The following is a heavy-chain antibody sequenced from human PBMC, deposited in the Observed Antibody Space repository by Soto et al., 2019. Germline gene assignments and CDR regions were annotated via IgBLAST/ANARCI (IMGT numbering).Heavy chain of an antibody. CDR1: GAFISRDS. J-gene: IGHJ6*02. Sequence: SETLCLTCTVSGAFISRDSWSWIRQSPGKGLEWIGYLYNTGSTIYNPSLKSRVTISVDTSKNQFSLKLSSVTAADTAVYYCGSGSGSYYNERYYYDGMDVWGQGTTVT. CDR2: LYNTGST. D-gene: IGHD3-10*01. CDR3: GSGSGSYYNERYYYDGMDV. V-gene: IGHV4-4*08.